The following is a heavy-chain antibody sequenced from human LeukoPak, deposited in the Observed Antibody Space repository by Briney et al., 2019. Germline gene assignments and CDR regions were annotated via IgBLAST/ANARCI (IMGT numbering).Heavy chain of an antibody. Sequence: GASVKVSCKASGYTFTSYYMHWVRQAPGQGLEWMGWISACNGNTNYAQKFQGRVTMTRDTSISTAYMELSRLRSDDTAVYYCARGYCSGGSCYSVENWFDPWGQGTLVTVSS. CDR3: ARGYCSGGSCYSVENWFDP. D-gene: IGHD2-15*01. J-gene: IGHJ5*02. CDR2: ISACNGNT. V-gene: IGHV1-2*02. CDR1: GYTFTSYY.